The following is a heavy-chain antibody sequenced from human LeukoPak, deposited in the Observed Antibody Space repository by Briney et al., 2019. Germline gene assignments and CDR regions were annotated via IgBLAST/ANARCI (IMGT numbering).Heavy chain of an antibody. CDR1: GGSISSSSYY. Sequence: SETLSLTCTVSGGSISSSSYYWGWIRQPPGKGLEWIGSIYYSGSTYYNPSLKSRVTISIDTSKNQFSLKLSSVTAADTAVYYCASGEGYYYDSSGPTRRWGQGTLVTVSS. D-gene: IGHD3-22*01. CDR3: ASGEGYYYDSSGPTRR. V-gene: IGHV4-39*07. CDR2: IYYSGST. J-gene: IGHJ4*02.